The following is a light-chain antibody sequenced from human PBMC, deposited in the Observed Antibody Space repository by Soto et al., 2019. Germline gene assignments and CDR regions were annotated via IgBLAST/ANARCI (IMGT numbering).Light chain of an antibody. CDR3: QPYESSPLS. J-gene: IGKJ4*01. Sequence: EIVLTQSPDTLSLSPGERATLSCRASQSVSSSFLAWYQQKPGQAPRLLIYRADSRATGIPDRFTDSGSRTDLQLTISRLEPEDFAVYYCQPYESSPLSFGGGANVEIK. CDR1: QSVSSSF. V-gene: IGKV3-20*01. CDR2: RAD.